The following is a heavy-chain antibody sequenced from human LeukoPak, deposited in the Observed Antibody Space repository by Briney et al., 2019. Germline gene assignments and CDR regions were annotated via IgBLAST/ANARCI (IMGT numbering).Heavy chain of an antibody. V-gene: IGHV3-23*01. Sequence: PGGSLRLSCAASGFTFSSYAMSWVRQAPGKGLEWVSAISGSGGSTYYADSVKGRFTISRDNSKNTLYLQMNSLRAEDTAVYYCARPRYYDFWSGYYGDYFDYWGQGTLVTVSS. CDR3: ARPRYYDFWSGYYGDYFDY. D-gene: IGHD3-3*01. CDR1: GFTFSSYA. CDR2: ISGSGGST. J-gene: IGHJ4*02.